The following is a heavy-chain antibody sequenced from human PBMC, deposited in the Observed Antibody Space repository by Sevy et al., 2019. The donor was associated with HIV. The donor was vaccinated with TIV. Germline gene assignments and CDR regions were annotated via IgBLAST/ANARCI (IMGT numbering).Heavy chain of an antibody. J-gene: IGHJ6*02. Sequence: GASVKVSCKASGDTFSTYDINWVRQAPGQGLEWMGWMSPKSGSTGFAQKFQGRLTMTRDTSINTAYRELSSLRSEDTAVYYCASGGSGDVWNYGYYYYGMDVWGQGTTVTVSS. D-gene: IGHD3-3*01. CDR3: ASGGSGDVWNYGYYYYGMDV. CDR1: GDTFSTYD. V-gene: IGHV1-8*02. CDR2: MSPKSGST.